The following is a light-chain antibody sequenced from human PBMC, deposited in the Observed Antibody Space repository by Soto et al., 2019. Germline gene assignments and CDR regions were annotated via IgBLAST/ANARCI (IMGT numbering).Light chain of an antibody. CDR3: QQYGSSPQT. Sequence: EFVLTQSPGTLSLSPGERATLSCRASQTVRNTYLAWYQQKPGQAPRLLIYDASSRATGIPDRFSGGGSGTEFTLTISSLQSEDFAVYHCQQYGSSPQTFGQGTKVDI. CDR2: DAS. J-gene: IGKJ1*01. V-gene: IGKV3-20*01. CDR1: QTVRNTY.